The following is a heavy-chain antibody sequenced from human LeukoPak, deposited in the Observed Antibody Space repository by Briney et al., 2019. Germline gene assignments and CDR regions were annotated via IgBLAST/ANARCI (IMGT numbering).Heavy chain of an antibody. CDR1: DASISTYY. D-gene: IGHD2-15*01. V-gene: IGHV4-4*07. Sequence: SETLSLTCSVSDASISTYYWHWIRQPAGKGLEWIGRVYVTGGTNYNPSLKSRVTVSLDTSKNQFSLKLNSVTAADTAVYYCVREILYCSGGSCYRGPFDNWGQGTLVTVSA. CDR2: VYVTGGT. CDR3: VREILYCSGGSCYRGPFDN. J-gene: IGHJ4*02.